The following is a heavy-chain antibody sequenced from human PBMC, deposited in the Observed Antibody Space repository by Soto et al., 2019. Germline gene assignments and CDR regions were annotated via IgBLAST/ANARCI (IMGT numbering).Heavy chain of an antibody. CDR1: GGSISSGGYY. J-gene: IGHJ6*02. D-gene: IGHD3-3*01. CDR3: ASGELRFLEWLSTPPSGMDV. V-gene: IGHV4-31*03. Sequence: SETLSLTCTFSGGSISSGGYYWSWIRQHPGKGLEWIGYIYYSGSTYYNPSLKSRVTISVDTSKNQFSLKLSSVTAADTAVYYCASGELRFLEWLSTPPSGMDVWGQGTTVTVSS. CDR2: IYYSGST.